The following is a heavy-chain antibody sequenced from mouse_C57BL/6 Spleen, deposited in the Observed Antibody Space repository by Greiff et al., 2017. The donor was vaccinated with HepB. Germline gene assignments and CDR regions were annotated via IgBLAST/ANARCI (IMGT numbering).Heavy chain of an antibody. CDR2: ISSGSSTI. V-gene: IGHV5-17*01. J-gene: IGHJ1*03. Sequence: EVKLMESGGGLVKPGGSLKLSCAASGFTFSDYGMHWVRQAPEKGLEWVAYISSGSSTIYYADTVKGRFTISRDNAKNTLFLQMTSRRSEDTAMYYCARGDFYGSSYGHYWYFDVWGTGTTVTVSS. D-gene: IGHD1-1*01. CDR3: ARGDFYGSSYGHYWYFDV. CDR1: GFTFSDYG.